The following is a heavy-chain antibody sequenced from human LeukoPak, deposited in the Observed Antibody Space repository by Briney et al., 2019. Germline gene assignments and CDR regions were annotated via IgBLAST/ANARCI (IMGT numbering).Heavy chain of an antibody. J-gene: IGHJ4*02. CDR2: INPNSGGT. D-gene: IGHD4-11*01. V-gene: IGHV1-2*02. CDR3: ARSNYARAH. Sequence: ASVKVSCKASGGTFSSYAISWVRQAPGQGLEWMGWINPNSGGTNYAQKFQGRVTMTRDTSISTAYMELSRLRSDDTAVYYCARSNYARAHWGQGTLVTVSS. CDR1: GGTFSSYA.